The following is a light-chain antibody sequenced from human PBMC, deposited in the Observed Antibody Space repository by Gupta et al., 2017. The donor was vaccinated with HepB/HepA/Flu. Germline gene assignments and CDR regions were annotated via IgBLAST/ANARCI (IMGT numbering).Light chain of an antibody. J-gene: IGLJ3*02. CDR1: PMGSKS. CDR3: HASDRSDGV. V-gene: IGLV3-21*03. Sequence: SYVLTQPPSVSVAPGKTARITCGGIPMGSKSVHWYQQKSGQAPVLVVYDDSVRPSGIPERFSGSNSGTTVTLTISRVEAGEEADYYCHASDRSDGVFGGGTKLTVL. CDR2: DDS.